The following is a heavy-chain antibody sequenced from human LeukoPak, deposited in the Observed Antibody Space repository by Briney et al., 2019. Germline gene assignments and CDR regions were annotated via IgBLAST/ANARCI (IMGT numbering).Heavy chain of an antibody. CDR2: IYTSGST. Sequence: PSETLSLTCTVSGGSISSYYWSWIRRPAGKGLEWIGRIYTSGSTYYNPSLKSRVTMSVDTSKNQFSLRLSSVTAADTAVYYCASWYYDSSGYRFDYWGQGTLVTVSS. D-gene: IGHD3-22*01. CDR3: ASWYYDSSGYRFDY. V-gene: IGHV4-4*07. CDR1: GGSISSYY. J-gene: IGHJ4*02.